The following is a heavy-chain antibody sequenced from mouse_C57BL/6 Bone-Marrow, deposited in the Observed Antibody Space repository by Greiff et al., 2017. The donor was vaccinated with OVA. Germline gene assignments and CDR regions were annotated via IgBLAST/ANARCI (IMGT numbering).Heavy chain of an antibody. CDR2: IYPRSGNT. CDR3: ARKRYYGSSPLYARDY. J-gene: IGHJ4*01. Sequence: QVQLKQSGAELARPGASVKLSCKASGYTFTSYGISWVKQRTGQGLEWIGEIYPRSGNTYYNEKFKGKATLTADKSSSTAYMELRSPTSEDSAVYFCARKRYYGSSPLYARDYWGQGTSVTVSS. V-gene: IGHV1-81*01. D-gene: IGHD1-1*01. CDR1: GYTFTSYG.